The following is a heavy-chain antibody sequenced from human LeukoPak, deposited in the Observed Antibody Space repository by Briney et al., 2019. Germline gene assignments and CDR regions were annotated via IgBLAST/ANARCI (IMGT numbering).Heavy chain of an antibody. CDR1: GYSISSGYY. J-gene: IGHJ4*02. D-gene: IGHD1-26*01. CDR2: IYHSGST. V-gene: IGHV4-38-2*01. Sequence: PSETLSLTCAVSGYSISSGYYWGWIRQPPGKGLEWIGSIYHSGSTYYNPSLKSRVTISVDTSKNQFSLKLSSVTAADTAVYYCARHEVGAANFDYWGQGTLDTVSS. CDR3: ARHEVGAANFDY.